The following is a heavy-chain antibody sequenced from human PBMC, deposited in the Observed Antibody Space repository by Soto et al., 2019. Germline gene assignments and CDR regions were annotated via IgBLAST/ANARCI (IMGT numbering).Heavy chain of an antibody. CDR3: AKPIAAAGYYGMDV. J-gene: IGHJ6*02. D-gene: IGHD6-13*01. Sequence: RLSCAASGFTFSSYDMHWVRQAPGKGLEWVAVISFHGSNKYYADSVKGRFTISRDNSKNKLYLQMNSLRAEDTAVYYCAKPIAAAGYYGMDVWGQGTTVTVSS. CDR2: ISFHGSNK. V-gene: IGHV3-30*18. CDR1: GFTFSSYD.